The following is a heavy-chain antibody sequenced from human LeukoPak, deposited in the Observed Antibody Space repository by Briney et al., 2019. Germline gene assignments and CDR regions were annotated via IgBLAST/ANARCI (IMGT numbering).Heavy chain of an antibody. D-gene: IGHD6-19*01. CDR1: GYTFTGYY. J-gene: IGHJ4*02. V-gene: IGHV1-2*02. CDR2: INPNSGGT. Sequence: GASVKVSCKASGYTFTGYYMHWVRQAPGQGLEWMGWINPNSGGTNYAQKFQGRVTMTRDTSISTAHMELSRLRSDDTAVYYCARAVAGTERFDYWGQGTLVTVSS. CDR3: ARAVAGTERFDY.